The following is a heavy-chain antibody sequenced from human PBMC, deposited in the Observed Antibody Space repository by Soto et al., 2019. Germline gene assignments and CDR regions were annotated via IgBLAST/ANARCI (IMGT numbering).Heavy chain of an antibody. CDR3: AYRVLRPVFGLVTTTAIYFDF. CDR2: IYWDDDK. J-gene: IGHJ4*02. V-gene: IGHV2-5*02. Sequence: QITLNESGPTQVKPRQTLTLTCTFSGFSLTTSGVGVGWIRQSPGKAPEWLALIYWDDDKRYSPSLKSRLTITKDTSKNQVVLTMADLDPADTATYYCAYRVLRPVFGLVTTTAIYFDFWGQGTPVAVSS. D-gene: IGHD3-3*01. CDR1: GFSLTTSGVG.